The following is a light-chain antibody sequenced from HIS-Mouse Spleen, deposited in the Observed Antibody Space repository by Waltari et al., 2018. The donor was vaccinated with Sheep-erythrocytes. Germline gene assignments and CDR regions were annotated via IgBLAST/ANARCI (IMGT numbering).Light chain of an antibody. Sequence: QSALTQPRSVSGSPGQSVTISCTGTSSAVGGYNYVSWYQQHPGKAPKLMIYDVSKRPSGVPDSFSGSKSGNTASLTISGLQAEDEADYYCCSYAGSYNYVFGTGTKVTVL. V-gene: IGLV2-11*01. CDR1: SSAVGGYNY. CDR2: DVS. CDR3: CSYAGSYNYV. J-gene: IGLJ1*01.